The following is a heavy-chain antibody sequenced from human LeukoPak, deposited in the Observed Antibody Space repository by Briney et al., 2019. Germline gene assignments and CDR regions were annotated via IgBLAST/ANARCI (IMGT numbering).Heavy chain of an antibody. CDR2: INPSGGST. CDR3: ARGPPPRYSSGWYGWYFDL. V-gene: IGHV1-46*01. CDR1: GYTFTSYY. Sequence: ASVKVSCKASGYTFTSYYMHWMRQAPGQGLEWVGIINPSGGSTSYAQKFQGRVTMTRDTSTSTVYMELSSLRSEDTAVYYCARGPPPRYSSGWYGWYFDLWCRGTLVTVSS. D-gene: IGHD6-19*01. J-gene: IGHJ2*01.